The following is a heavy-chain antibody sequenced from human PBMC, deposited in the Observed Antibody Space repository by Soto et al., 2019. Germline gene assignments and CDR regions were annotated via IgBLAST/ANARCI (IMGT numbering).Heavy chain of an antibody. CDR3: ARESPGTGHFDY. CDR1: GGSISGYY. CDR2: IYYTGST. J-gene: IGHJ4*02. V-gene: IGHV4-59*01. D-gene: IGHD7-27*01. Sequence: QVQLQESGPGLVKPSETLSLTCTVSGGSISGYYWKWIRQPPGKRLEWIGHIYYTGSTNYNPSLRSLVTMSVDTSENQFSLKLSSVTAADTAVYYCARESPGTGHFDYWGQGIQVTVSS.